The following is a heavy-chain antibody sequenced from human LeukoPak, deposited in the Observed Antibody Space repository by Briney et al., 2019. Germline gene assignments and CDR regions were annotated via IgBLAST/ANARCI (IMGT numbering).Heavy chain of an antibody. CDR2: VSLSGLT. D-gene: IGHD2-8*01. J-gene: IGHJ4*02. Sequence: SETLSLTCGVSGGSITSTNWWSWVRQPPGQGLEWIGEVSLSGLTNYNPSLSSRVIMALDTSKNHLSLHLTSVTTADTAVYYCSRENGAFSPFGYWGQGYLVTVLS. CDR3: SRENGAFSPFGY. V-gene: IGHV4-4*02. CDR1: GGSITSTNW.